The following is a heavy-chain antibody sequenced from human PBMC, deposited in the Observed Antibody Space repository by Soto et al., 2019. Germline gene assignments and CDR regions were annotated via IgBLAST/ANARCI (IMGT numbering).Heavy chain of an antibody. V-gene: IGHV4-59*01. CDR2: IYYSGST. Sequence: PSETLSLTCTVSGGSISSYYWSWIRQPPGKGLEWIGYIYYSGSTNYNPSLKSRVTISVDTSKNQFSLKLSSVTAADTAVYYCATSAKDYYYYMDVWGKGTTVTVSS. J-gene: IGHJ6*03. CDR1: GGSISSYY. CDR3: ATSAKDYYYYMDV.